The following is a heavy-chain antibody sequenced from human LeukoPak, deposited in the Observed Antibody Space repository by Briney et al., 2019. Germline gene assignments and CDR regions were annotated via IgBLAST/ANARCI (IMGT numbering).Heavy chain of an antibody. Sequence: VASVKLSFKASGYAFTSYGISWLRQAPGQGLEWMGWFSAYNGNTNYAQKLQGRVTMTTDTSTSTAYMELRSLRSDDTAVYYCARELRVFGYDYYYMDVWGKGTTVTVSS. CDR2: FSAYNGNT. D-gene: IGHD4-17*01. V-gene: IGHV1-18*01. CDR3: ARELRVFGYDYYYMDV. CDR1: GYAFTSYG. J-gene: IGHJ6*03.